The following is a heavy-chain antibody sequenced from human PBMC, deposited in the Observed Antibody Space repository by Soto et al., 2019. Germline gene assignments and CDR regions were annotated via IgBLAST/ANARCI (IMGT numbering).Heavy chain of an antibody. CDR2: ISGSGGST. V-gene: IGHV3-23*01. CDR1: GFTFSSYA. Sequence: GGFLRLSCAASGFTFSSYAMSWVRQAPGKGLEWVSAISGSGGSTYYADSVKGRFTISRDNSKNTLYLQMNSLRAEDTAVYYCAKPPPYCSSTSCQFDYWGQGTLVTVSS. D-gene: IGHD2-2*01. CDR3: AKPPPYCSSTSCQFDY. J-gene: IGHJ4*02.